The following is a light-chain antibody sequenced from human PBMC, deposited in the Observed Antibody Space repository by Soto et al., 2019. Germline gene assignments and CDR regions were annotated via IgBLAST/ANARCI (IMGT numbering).Light chain of an antibody. V-gene: IGKV3-11*01. Sequence: EFVLTQSPATLSLSPGDTATLYCRASQSVSSYSAWYQQKPGQAPRLLIYDTSNRATGIPARFSGSGSGTDFTLTISGLKPEDFAVYYCQQRYNWQYTFGLGTRLEIK. J-gene: IGKJ2*01. CDR1: QSVSSY. CDR3: QQRYNWQYT. CDR2: DTS.